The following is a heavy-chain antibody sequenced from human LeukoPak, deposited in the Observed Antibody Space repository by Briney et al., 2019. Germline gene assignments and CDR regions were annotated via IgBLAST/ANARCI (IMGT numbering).Heavy chain of an antibody. Sequence: GGSLRLSCAASGFTFSSYSMNWVRQAPGKGLEWVSHITASGTAMFYADSVKSRFTISRDNAKNSLYLQMNSLRDEDTAVYYCASSGSYRFDYWGQGTLVTVSS. V-gene: IGHV3-48*02. J-gene: IGHJ4*02. D-gene: IGHD1-26*01. CDR3: ASSGSYRFDY. CDR2: ITASGTAM. CDR1: GFTFSSYS.